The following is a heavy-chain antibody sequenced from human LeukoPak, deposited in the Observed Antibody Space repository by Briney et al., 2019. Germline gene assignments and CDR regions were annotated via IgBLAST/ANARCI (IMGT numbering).Heavy chain of an antibody. J-gene: IGHJ6*04. Sequence: SVKVSCKASGGTFSSYAISWVRQAPGQGLEWMGGIIPIFGTANYAQKFQGRVTITADESTSTAYMELSSLRSEDTAVYYCARERYCSSTSCQTYYYYGMDVWGKGTTVTVSS. CDR3: ARERYCSSTSCQTYYYYGMDV. D-gene: IGHD2-2*01. V-gene: IGHV1-69*01. CDR2: IIPIFGTA. CDR1: GGTFSSYA.